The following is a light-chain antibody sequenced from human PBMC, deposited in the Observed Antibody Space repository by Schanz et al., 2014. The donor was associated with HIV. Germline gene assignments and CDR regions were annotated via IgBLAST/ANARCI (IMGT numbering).Light chain of an antibody. CDR2: EVT. CDR3: SSQTSGSTLVV. CDR1: SSDVGDYNY. V-gene: IGLV2-14*01. J-gene: IGLJ2*01. Sequence: QSALTQPPSASGSPGQSVTISCTGTSSDVGDYNYVSWYQQHPGKAPKLMIYEVTKWPSGVSDRFSGSKSGNTASLTISGLQAEDEADYYCSSQTSGSTLVVFGGGTKLIVL.